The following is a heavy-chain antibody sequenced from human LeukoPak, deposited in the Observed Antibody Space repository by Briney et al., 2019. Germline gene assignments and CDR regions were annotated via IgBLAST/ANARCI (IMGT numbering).Heavy chain of an antibody. J-gene: IGHJ3*02. Sequence: PSETLSLTCAVYGGSFSGYYWSWIRQPPGKGLEWIGEINHSGSTNYNPSLKGRVTISVDTSKNQFSLKLSSVTAADTAVYYCAREGTTVVTPDAFDIWGQGTMVTVSS. CDR1: GGSFSGYY. D-gene: IGHD4-23*01. CDR3: AREGTTVVTPDAFDI. V-gene: IGHV4-34*01. CDR2: INHSGST.